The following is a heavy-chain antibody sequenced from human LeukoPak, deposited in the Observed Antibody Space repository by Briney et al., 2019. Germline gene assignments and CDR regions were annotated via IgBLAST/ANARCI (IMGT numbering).Heavy chain of an antibody. CDR1: GFIFSSYE. J-gene: IGHJ3*02. D-gene: IGHD6-19*01. CDR2: FSAGGATI. Sequence: GGSLRLSCAAAGFIFSSYEMNGVRQARGKGLEWVSYFSAGGATIYCADSVKGRFTISRDTAEKSLYLQMTSLRAEETAVYYCARDATTHAIGWYDDAFDIWGHGTMVTVSS. V-gene: IGHV3-48*03. CDR3: ARDATTHAIGWYDDAFDI.